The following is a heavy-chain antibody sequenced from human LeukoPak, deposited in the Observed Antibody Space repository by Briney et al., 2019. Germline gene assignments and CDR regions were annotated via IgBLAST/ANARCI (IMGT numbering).Heavy chain of an antibody. CDR2: IYPGDSDT. Sequence: GESLKISCKGSGYSFTSYWIGWVPQMPGKGLEWTGIIYPGDSDTRYSPSFQGQVTISADKSISTAYLQWSSLKASDTAMYYCARQRGDAYKGRAFDIWGQGTMVTVSS. D-gene: IGHD5-24*01. J-gene: IGHJ3*02. CDR3: ARQRGDAYKGRAFDI. CDR1: GYSFTSYW. V-gene: IGHV5-51*01.